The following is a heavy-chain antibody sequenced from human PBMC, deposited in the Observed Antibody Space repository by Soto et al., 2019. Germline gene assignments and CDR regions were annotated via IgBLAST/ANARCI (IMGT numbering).Heavy chain of an antibody. CDR1: GVSSSSGGYY. V-gene: IGHV4-31*03. CDR3: ARSGDYYDSSGYYRPDY. CDR2: IYYSGST. Sequence: SDTLSLTGTFSGVSSSSGGYYWSWIRQHPGKGLEWIGYIYYSGSTYYNPSLKSRVTISVDTSKNQFSLKLSSVTAADTAVYYCARSGDYYDSSGYYRPDYWGQGTLVTVSS. J-gene: IGHJ4*02. D-gene: IGHD3-22*01.